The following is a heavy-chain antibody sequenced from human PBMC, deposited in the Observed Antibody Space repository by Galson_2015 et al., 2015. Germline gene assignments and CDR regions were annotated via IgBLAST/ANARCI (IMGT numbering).Heavy chain of an antibody. V-gene: IGHV3-48*03. D-gene: IGHD2-15*01. J-gene: IGHJ3*02. CDR1: GLTFSNYE. Sequence: SLRLSCAVAGLTFSNYEMNWVRQAPGKGLEWVSYISGSGSTIYYADSVKGRFAISRDNAKNSLYLQMNSLRAVDTAVYYCARGGYCSGGTCYPFNAFDIWGQGTLFTVSS. CDR2: ISGSGSTI. CDR3: ARGGYCSGGTCYPFNAFDI.